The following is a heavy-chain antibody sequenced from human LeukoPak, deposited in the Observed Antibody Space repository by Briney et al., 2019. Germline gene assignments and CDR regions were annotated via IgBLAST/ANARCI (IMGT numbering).Heavy chain of an antibody. CDR2: IYHSGST. Sequence: TSQTLSLTCAVSGGSISSGGYSWSWIRQPPGKGLEWIGYIYHSGSTYYNPSLKSRVTISLDTSRNQFSLKLNSVTAADTAVYYCARTKDSSPPKGAFDIWGQGTMVTVSS. CDR3: ARTKDSSPPKGAFDI. J-gene: IGHJ3*02. D-gene: IGHD6-13*01. V-gene: IGHV4-30-2*02. CDR1: GGSISSGGYS.